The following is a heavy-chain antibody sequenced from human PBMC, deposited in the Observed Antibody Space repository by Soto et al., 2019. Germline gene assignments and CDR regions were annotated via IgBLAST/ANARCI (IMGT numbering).Heavy chain of an antibody. V-gene: IGHV3-23*01. D-gene: IGHD6-13*01. CDR2: ISGSGGST. CDR1: GFTFSSYA. Sequence: PGGSLGLSCAASGFTFSSYAMSWVRQAPGEGLEWVSAISGSGGSTYYADSVKGRFTISRDNSKNTLYLQMNSLRAEDTAVYYCAKVGYSSPAWFDPWGQGTLVTVSS. J-gene: IGHJ5*02. CDR3: AKVGYSSPAWFDP.